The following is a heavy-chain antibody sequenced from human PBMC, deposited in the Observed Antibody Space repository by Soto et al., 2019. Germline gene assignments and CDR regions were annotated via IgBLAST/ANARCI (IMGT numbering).Heavy chain of an antibody. CDR3: ARDKEIYYYYGMDV. CDR2: INSDGSST. Sequence: EVQLVESGGGLVQPGGSLRLSCAASRFTFSSYWMHWVRQAPGKGLVWVSRINSDGSSTSYADSVKGRFTISRDNAKNTLYLQMNSLRAEDTAVYYCARDKEIYYYYGMDVWGQGTTVTVSS. J-gene: IGHJ6*02. V-gene: IGHV3-74*01. CDR1: RFTFSSYW.